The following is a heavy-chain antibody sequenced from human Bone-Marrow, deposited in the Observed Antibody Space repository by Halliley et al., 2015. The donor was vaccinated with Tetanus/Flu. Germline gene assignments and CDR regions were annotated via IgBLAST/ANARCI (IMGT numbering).Heavy chain of an antibody. CDR2: IGSSNSNI. Sequence: TASGFTFRTYTINWVRQAPGKGLEWVSCIGSSNSNIYYADSVKGRFTVSRDNAKNSVFLQLNSLGAEDTAVYYCARDYNSVAFDVWGHGTMVSVSS. CDR3: ARDYNSVAFDV. V-gene: IGHV3-21*01. J-gene: IGHJ3*01. CDR1: GFTFRTYT. D-gene: IGHD3-22*01.